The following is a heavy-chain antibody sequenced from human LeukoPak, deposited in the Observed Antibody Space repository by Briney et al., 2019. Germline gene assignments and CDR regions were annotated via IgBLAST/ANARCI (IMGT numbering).Heavy chain of an antibody. J-gene: IGHJ6*02. CDR2: IYHSGST. D-gene: IGHD5-18*01. CDR3: ARASVKGYHPNYYYYGMDV. Sequence: SQTLSLTCAVSGGSISSGGYSWSWIRQPPGRGLEWIGYIYHSGSTYYNPSLKSRVTISVDRSKNQFSLKLSSVTAADTAVYYCARASVKGYHPNYYYYGMDVWGQGTTVTVSS. CDR1: GGSISSGGYS. V-gene: IGHV4-30-2*01.